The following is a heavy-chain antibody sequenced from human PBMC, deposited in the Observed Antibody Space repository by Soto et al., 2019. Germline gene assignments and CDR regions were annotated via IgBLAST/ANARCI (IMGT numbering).Heavy chain of an antibody. D-gene: IGHD6-19*01. Sequence: SETLSLTCSVSGGSISGSYWSWMRQSPGKGLEWLGYVYYTGSTNYSPSLRGRVSISVDTSKNEFSLRLSSVAAADTAVYFCARSVAVPGAHIDYWGQGTQVTVSS. V-gene: IGHV4-59*01. J-gene: IGHJ4*02. CDR2: VYYTGST. CDR3: ARSVAVPGAHIDY. CDR1: GGSISGSY.